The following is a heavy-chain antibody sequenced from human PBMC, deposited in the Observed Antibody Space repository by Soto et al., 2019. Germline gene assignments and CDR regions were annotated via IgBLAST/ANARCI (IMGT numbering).Heavy chain of an antibody. Sequence: QVQLQESGPGLVKPSQTLSLTCTVSGGSISSGGYYWSWIRQHPGKGLEWIGYIYYSGSTYYNPSLKSRVTISVDTSKNQFSLKLSSVTAADTAVYYCARAGGMVRVVIIDAFDIWGQGTMVTVSS. CDR2: IYYSGST. J-gene: IGHJ3*02. CDR3: ARAGGMVRVVIIDAFDI. D-gene: IGHD3-10*01. V-gene: IGHV4-31*03. CDR1: GGSISSGGYY.